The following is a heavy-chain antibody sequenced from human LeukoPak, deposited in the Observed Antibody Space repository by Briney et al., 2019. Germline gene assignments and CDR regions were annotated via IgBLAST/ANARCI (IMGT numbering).Heavy chain of an antibody. CDR1: GGSFSGYY. Sequence: SETLSLTCAVYGGSFSGYYWSWIRQPPGTGLEWIGEINHSGSTNYNPSLKSRVTISVDTSKNQFSLQLSSVTAADTAVYYCAREVTASCSSSSCYLNWFDPWGQGTLVTVSS. V-gene: IGHV4-34*01. D-gene: IGHD2-2*01. J-gene: IGHJ5*02. CDR3: AREVTASCSSSSCYLNWFDP. CDR2: INHSGST.